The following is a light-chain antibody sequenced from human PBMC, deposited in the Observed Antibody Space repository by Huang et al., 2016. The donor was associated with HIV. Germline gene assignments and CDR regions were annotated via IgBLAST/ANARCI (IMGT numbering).Light chain of an antibody. CDR1: QSVGSH. J-gene: IGKJ1*01. V-gene: IGKV3-15*01. Sequence: MQSPVILSVSPGERATLSCRASQSVGSHLAWYQHKPGQSPRLLIYDAATRANDIPVRFSGSGSGTEFTLTINSLQTEDFAIYYCQQYNKRPRTFGQGTKVDI. CDR2: DAA. CDR3: QQYNKRPRT.